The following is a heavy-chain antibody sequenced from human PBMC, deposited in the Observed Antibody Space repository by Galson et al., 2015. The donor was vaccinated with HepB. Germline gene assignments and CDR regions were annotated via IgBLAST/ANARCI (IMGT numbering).Heavy chain of an antibody. CDR3: AKVFPEKTDGWYRQALYYFDS. J-gene: IGHJ4*02. Sequence: SLRLSCAASGFTFSYYAMSWVRQAPGKGLEWVSAITPSGDNTYSADSMNGRFTISRENSQNTLFLQMNGLRADDTAIYFCAKVFPEKTDGWYRQALYYFDSWGQGTRVTVSS. CDR1: GFTFSYYA. D-gene: IGHD6-19*01. V-gene: IGHV3-23*01. CDR2: ITPSGDNT.